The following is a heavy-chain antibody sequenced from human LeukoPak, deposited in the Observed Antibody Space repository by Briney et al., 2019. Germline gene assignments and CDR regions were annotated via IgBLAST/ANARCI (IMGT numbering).Heavy chain of an antibody. CDR1: GFTFSSYA. D-gene: IGHD3-10*01. V-gene: IGHV3-23*01. J-gene: IGHJ4*02. CDR2: ISGSGGST. CDR3: ATHSIPITMVRGVIMDY. Sequence: GGSLRLSCAASGFTFSSYAMSWVRQAPGKGLEWVSAISGSGGSTYYADSVKGRFTISRDNSKNTLYLQMNSLRAEDTAVYYCATHSIPITMVRGVIMDYWGQGTLVTVSS.